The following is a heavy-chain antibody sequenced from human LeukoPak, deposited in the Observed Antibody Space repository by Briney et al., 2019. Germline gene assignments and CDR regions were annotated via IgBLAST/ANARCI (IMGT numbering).Heavy chain of an antibody. CDR3: AKKGPSTVTTIDY. Sequence: GGSLRLSCSASGFTFSSHAMSWVRQAPGKGLEWVSAISGSGGSTYYADSVKGRFTISRDNPKNTLYLQMHSLRAEDTAVYYCAKKGPSTVTTIDYWGQGTLVTVSS. J-gene: IGHJ4*02. D-gene: IGHD4-11*01. V-gene: IGHV3-23*01. CDR1: GFTFSSHA. CDR2: ISGSGGST.